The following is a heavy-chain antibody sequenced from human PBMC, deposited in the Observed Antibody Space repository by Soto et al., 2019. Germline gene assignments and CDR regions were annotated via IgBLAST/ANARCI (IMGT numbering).Heavy chain of an antibody. V-gene: IGHV1-18*01. CDR3: ARVYRITMVRGELSEY. CDR2: ISAYNGNT. D-gene: IGHD3-10*01. Sequence: VQLVQSGAEVKKPGASVKVSCKASGYTFTSYGISWVRQAPGQGLEWMGWISAYNGNTNYAQKLQGRVTMTTDTSTSTAYMELSSLRSDDTAVYYCARVYRITMVRGELSEYWGQGTLVTVSS. CDR1: GYTFTSYG. J-gene: IGHJ4*02.